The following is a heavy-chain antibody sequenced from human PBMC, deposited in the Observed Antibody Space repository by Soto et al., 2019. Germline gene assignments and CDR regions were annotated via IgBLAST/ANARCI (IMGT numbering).Heavy chain of an antibody. J-gene: IGHJ4*02. CDR2: IYSSGST. V-gene: IGHV4-61*01. CDR1: GDSFSRDNYY. D-gene: IGHD5-18*01. Sequence: SETMSLTCTVSGDSFSRDNYYWTWSRQPPGKGLEWIGYIYSSGSTNYNPSLKSRVTISLYTSSNQCSLKLTSVTAADTAVYYCARDIRGYSRAFDYWGQGTLVTVSS. CDR3: ARDIRGYSRAFDY.